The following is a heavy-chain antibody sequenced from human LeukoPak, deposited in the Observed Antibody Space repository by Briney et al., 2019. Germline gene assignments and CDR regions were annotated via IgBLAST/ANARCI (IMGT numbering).Heavy chain of an antibody. J-gene: IGHJ4*02. CDR3: ARGGSGDAFDY. V-gene: IGHV4-59*01. Sequence: SETLSLTCTVSDGFINNYYWSWIRQPPGKGLEWIGYVYYTGNPNYSPSLKSRGTISVNTSKNQFSLKLRSVTAADTAVYYCARGGSGDAFDYWGQGTLVIVSS. CDR2: VYYTGNP. D-gene: IGHD5-12*01. CDR1: DGFINNYY.